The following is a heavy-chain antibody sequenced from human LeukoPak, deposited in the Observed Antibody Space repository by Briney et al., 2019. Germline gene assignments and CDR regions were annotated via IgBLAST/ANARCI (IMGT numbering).Heavy chain of an antibody. V-gene: IGHV3-7*03. CDR2: IKQDGSEK. CDR3: ATSYDMGWLIGY. D-gene: IGHD3/OR15-3a*01. CDR1: GFSFGDTW. Sequence: GGSLRLSCAASGFSFGDTWMNWVRQVPGQGLEWVANIKQDGSEKFYVASVKGRFTISRDNGKSSLYLQMNSLRAEDTALYYCATSYDMGWLIGYWGQGTLVTVSS. J-gene: IGHJ4*02.